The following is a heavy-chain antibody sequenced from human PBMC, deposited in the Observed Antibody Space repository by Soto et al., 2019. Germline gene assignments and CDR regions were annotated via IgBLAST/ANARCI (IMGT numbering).Heavy chain of an antibody. V-gene: IGHV4-4*07. CDR2: IHSTGNT. J-gene: IGHJ6*02. CDR1: GGSVSGFY. Sequence: TWETLSLTCGVSGGSVSGFYWSWIRQPAGKGLEWIGRIHSTGNTDYNPSLKSRVTMSVDTSKSQFSLKLTSVTAADTAVYYCARGGKVGSYYYYGMDVWGQGTTVTVSS. CDR3: ARGGKVGSYYYYGMDV. D-gene: IGHD1-26*01.